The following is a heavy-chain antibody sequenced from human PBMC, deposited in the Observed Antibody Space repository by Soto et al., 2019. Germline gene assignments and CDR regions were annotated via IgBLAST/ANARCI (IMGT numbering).Heavy chain of an antibody. Sequence: QVQLVESGGGVVQPGTSLTLSCSASGFIFSNYGMHWVRQAPGKGLEWVSIISYDGSRKHYVDSVKGRFTISRDNSKNTLDLQMNSLRAEETAVYYCAKDIHPGRDTYHYGADYWGQGTLVAVSS. CDR3: AKDIHPGRDTYHYGADY. V-gene: IGHV3-30*18. CDR2: ISYDGSRK. D-gene: IGHD5-12*01. CDR1: GFIFSNYG. J-gene: IGHJ4*02.